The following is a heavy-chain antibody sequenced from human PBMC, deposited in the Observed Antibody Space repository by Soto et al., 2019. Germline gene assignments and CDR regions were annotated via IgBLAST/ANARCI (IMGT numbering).Heavy chain of an antibody. CDR1: GYSFTSYW. Sequence: PGESLKISCKGSGYSFTSYWIGWVRQMPGKGLEWMGIIYPGDSDTRYSPSFQGQVTISADKSISTAYLQWSSLKASDTAMYYCARLVSGSYRVSGVFDIWGQGTMVTGSS. CDR3: ARLVSGSYRVSGVFDI. V-gene: IGHV5-51*01. CDR2: IYPGDSDT. J-gene: IGHJ3*02. D-gene: IGHD1-26*01.